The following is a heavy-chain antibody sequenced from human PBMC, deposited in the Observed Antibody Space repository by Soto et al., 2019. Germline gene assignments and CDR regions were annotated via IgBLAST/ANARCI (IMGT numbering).Heavy chain of an antibody. CDR2: VVPMIGSI. J-gene: IGHJ4*02. CDR3: TRGGGESNGNDGNFEY. Sequence: QVQLVQSGAEVKKPGSSVKVSCKAPGGTFSRYTINWVRQAPGQGLEWMGRVVPMIGSINFIRKFQGRLTLTADKSTRTAFLELSSMRPEDKAVEYCTRGGGESNGNDGNFEYWGQGTQVTVSS. CDR1: GGTFSRYT. V-gene: IGHV1-69*08. D-gene: IGHD1-20*01.